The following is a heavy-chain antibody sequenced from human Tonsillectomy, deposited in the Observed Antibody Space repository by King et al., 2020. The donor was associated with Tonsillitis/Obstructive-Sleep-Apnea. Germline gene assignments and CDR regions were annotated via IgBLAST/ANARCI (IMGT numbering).Heavy chain of an antibody. J-gene: IGHJ3*01. CDR1: GFTFRDYG. D-gene: IGHD1-26*01. Sequence: VQLVESGGGLVQPERPLRLSCTVSGFTFRDYGMSWVRQAPGKELEGVGFIRRKTYGGTTDSAASVKGRVTISTDDPKSIAYLQMNSLKTGDPAVYYCTRVGTSGRYSYDFWGQGTMVTVSS. CDR3: TRVGTSGRYSYDF. V-gene: IGHV3-49*04. CDR2: IRRKTYGGTT.